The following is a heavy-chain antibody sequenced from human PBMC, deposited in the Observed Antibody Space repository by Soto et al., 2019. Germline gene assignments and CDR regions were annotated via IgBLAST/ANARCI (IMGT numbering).Heavy chain of an antibody. CDR1: GFTFSSYA. CDR3: AKAGGDCSGGSCYSNQGDY. CDR2: IVGSGSST. J-gene: IGHJ4*02. V-gene: IGHV3-23*01. Sequence: EVHLLESGGGLVQPGGSLRLSCAASGFTFSSYAMSWVRQAPGKGLECVSGIVGSGSSTYYADSVKGRFTISRDNSKSTLYMQMNSLRADDTALYYCAKAGGDCSGGSCYSNQGDYWGQGTLVTVSS. D-gene: IGHD2-15*01.